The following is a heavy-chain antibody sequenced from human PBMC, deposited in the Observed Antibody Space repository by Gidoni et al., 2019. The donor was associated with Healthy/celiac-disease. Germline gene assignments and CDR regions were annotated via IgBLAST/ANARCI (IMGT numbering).Heavy chain of an antibody. V-gene: IGHV4-34*01. J-gene: IGHJ4*02. CDR1: GGSFSGYY. D-gene: IGHD3-22*01. CDR3: ARIDPYYFDY. Sequence: QVQLQQWGAGLLKPSETLSLTCAVYGGSFSGYYWSWIRQPPGKGLEWIGEINHSGSTNYNPSLKSRVTISVDTSKNQFSLKLSSVTAADTAVYYCARIDPYYFDYWGQGTLVTVSS. CDR2: INHSGST.